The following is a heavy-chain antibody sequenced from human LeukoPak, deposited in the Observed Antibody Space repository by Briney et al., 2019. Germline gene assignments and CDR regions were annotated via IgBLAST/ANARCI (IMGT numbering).Heavy chain of an antibody. CDR3: ARHPSSAWHADY. V-gene: IGHV4-39*01. J-gene: IGHJ4*02. CDR2: ISYSGTT. Sequence: SETLSLTCTVSGGSISTSSYCWGWIRQPPGKGLEWIGGISYSGTTYYNPSLKSRGTISVDTSNNQFSLRLSSVTAADTAVYFCARHPSSAWHADYWGQGTLVTVSS. CDR1: GGSISTSSYC. D-gene: IGHD6-25*01.